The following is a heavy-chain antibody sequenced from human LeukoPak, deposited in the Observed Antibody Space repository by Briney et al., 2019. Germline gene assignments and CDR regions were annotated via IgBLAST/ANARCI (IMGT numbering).Heavy chain of an antibody. D-gene: IGHD1-14*01. CDR2: ISYDGSNK. V-gene: IGHV3-30*01. CDR1: GFTFSSYA. Sequence: GGSLRLSCAASGFTFSSYAMHWVRQAPGKGLEWVAVISYDGSNKYYADSVKGRFTISRDNSKNTLYLQMNSLRAEDTAVYYCARAPPGTVMMDFDYWGQGTLVTVSS. J-gene: IGHJ4*02. CDR3: ARAPPGTVMMDFDY.